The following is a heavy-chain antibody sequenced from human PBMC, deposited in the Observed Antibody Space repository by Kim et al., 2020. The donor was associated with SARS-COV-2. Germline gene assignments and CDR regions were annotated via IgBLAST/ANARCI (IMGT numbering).Heavy chain of an antibody. CDR3: ARALVSWGVIIRHFDY. CDR2: IYYSGST. CDR1: GGSISSGGYY. D-gene: IGHD3-10*01. J-gene: IGHJ4*02. V-gene: IGHV4-31*03. Sequence: SETLSLTCTVSGGSISSGGYYWSWIRQHPGKGLEWIGYIYYSGSTYYNPSLKSRVTISVDTSKNQFSLKLSSVTAADTAMYYCARALVSWGVIIRHFDYWGQGTLVTVSS.